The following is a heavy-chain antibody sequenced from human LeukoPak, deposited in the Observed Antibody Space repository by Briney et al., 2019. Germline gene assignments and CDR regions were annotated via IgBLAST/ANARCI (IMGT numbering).Heavy chain of an antibody. J-gene: IGHJ4*02. CDR1: GFTFSGSA. Sequence: GGSLRLSCAASGFTFSGSAMHWVCQASGKGLEWVGRIRRKANSYATAYAASVKGRFTISRDDSKNTAYLQMNSLKTEDTAVYYCTRPYDSRGWGQGTLVTVSS. CDR3: TRPYDSRG. D-gene: IGHD3-3*01. CDR2: IRRKANSYAT. V-gene: IGHV3-73*01.